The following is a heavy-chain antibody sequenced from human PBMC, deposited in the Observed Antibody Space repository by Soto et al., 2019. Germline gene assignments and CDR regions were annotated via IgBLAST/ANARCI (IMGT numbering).Heavy chain of an antibody. Sequence: GESPNIHRKGSGYSFPSYWISWVRQMPGKGLEWMGRIDPSDSYTNYSPSFQGHVNISADKSVSTAYLQWGSLKASDTAMDYCARHASHSRAAAGLFYCYYGMDVWGQGTTVTVSS. CDR2: IDPSDSYT. CDR1: GYSFPSYW. V-gene: IGHV5-10-1*01. J-gene: IGHJ6*02. D-gene: IGHD6-13*01. CDR3: ARHASHSRAAAGLFYCYYGMDV.